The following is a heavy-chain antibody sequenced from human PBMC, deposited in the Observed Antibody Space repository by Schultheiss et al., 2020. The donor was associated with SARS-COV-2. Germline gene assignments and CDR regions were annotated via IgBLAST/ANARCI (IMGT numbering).Heavy chain of an antibody. V-gene: IGHV1-8*02. D-gene: IGHD4-17*01. CDR3: ARHLDTGGVDV. Sequence: ASVKVSCKASGYTFTSYAISWVRQAPGQGLEWMGWMNPNSGNTGYAQKFQGRVTMTRNTSISTAYMELSSLRSEDTAVYYCARHLDTGGVDVWGQGTTVTVSS. CDR2: MNPNSGNT. J-gene: IGHJ6*02. CDR1: GYTFTSYA.